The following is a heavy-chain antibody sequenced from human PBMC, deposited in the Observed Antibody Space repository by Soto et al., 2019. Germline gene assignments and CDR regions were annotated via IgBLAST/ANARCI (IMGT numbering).Heavy chain of an antibody. D-gene: IGHD5-18*01. CDR1: GFTFRIYS. J-gene: IGHJ3*02. V-gene: IGHV3-21*06. CDR3: ARGARDTTMIPHDI. CDR2: ISSSSSYI. Sequence: GGSLRLSCAASGFTFRIYSMNWVRQAPGKGLDGVSSISSSSSYIYYADSVKDRFTISRDNAKNSLHLQMNSLRAEDKAVYYCARGARDTTMIPHDIWGQGTMVTVSS.